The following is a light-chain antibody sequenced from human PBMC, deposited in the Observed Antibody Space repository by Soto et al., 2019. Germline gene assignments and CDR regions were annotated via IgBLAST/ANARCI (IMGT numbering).Light chain of an antibody. J-gene: IGLJ2*01. CDR3: CSYAAGQTLV. CDR1: SSDVGGYEY. CDR2: HVA. V-gene: IGLV2-11*01. Sequence: QSVLTQPRSVSGSPGQSVTISCSGTSSDVGGYEYVSWYQQHPGKAPTLIIYHVAQRPSGVPDRFSASKSGTMASLTISGLQAEDEAEYFCCSYAAGQTLVFGGGTKLTVL.